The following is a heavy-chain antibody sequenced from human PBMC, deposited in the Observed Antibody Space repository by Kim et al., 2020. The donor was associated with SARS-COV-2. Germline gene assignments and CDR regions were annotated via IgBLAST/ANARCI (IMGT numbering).Heavy chain of an antibody. J-gene: IGHJ3*02. Sequence: GGSLRLSCAASGFTFSSYAMHWVRQAPGKGLEWVAVISYDGSNKYYADSVKGRFTISRDNSKNTLYLQMNSLRAEDTAVYYCARERIAARGGAFDIWGQG. CDR1: GFTFSSYA. CDR2: ISYDGSNK. CDR3: ARERIAARGGAFDI. D-gene: IGHD6-6*01. V-gene: IGHV3-30-3*01.